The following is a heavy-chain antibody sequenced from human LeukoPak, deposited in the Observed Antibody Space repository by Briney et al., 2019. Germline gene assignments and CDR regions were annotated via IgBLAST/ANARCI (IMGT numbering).Heavy chain of an antibody. V-gene: IGHV3-23*01. CDR1: GFTFNSYA. CDR3: AKLRWATSANAYYFDY. D-gene: IGHD4-23*01. Sequence: GGSLRLSCAASGFTFNSYAMSWVRQAPGKGLEWVSAISGSGGSTYYADSVKGRFTISRDNSKNTLYLQMNSLRAEDTAVYYCAKLRWATSANAYYFDYWGQGTLVTVSS. CDR2: ISGSGGST. J-gene: IGHJ4*02.